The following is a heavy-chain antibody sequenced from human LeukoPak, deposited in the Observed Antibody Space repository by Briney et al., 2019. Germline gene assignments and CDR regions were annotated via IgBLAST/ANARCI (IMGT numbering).Heavy chain of an antibody. Sequence: GGSLRLSCAASGFTFSSYAMSWVRQAPGKGLEWVSLLYFDGNTFYTDSVKGRFTISSDNSKNALYLQMNSLRDEDTALYYCTRGGTSYYPADWGQGTLVTVSS. D-gene: IGHD2-21*01. CDR2: LYFDGNT. CDR1: GFTFSSYA. J-gene: IGHJ4*02. CDR3: TRGGTSYYPAD. V-gene: IGHV3-66*01.